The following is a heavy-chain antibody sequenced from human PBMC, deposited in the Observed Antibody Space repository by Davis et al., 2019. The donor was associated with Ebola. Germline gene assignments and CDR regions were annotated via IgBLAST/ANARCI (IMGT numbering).Heavy chain of an antibody. Sequence: GGSLRLSCAASGFTFSSYAMHWVRQAPGKGLEWVAVISYDGSNKYYADSVKGRFTISRDNSKNTLYLQMNSLRAEDTAVYYCARGDLGSSWDAEYFQHWGQGTLVTVSS. CDR1: GFTFSSYA. D-gene: IGHD6-13*01. J-gene: IGHJ1*01. CDR3: ARGDLGSSWDAEYFQH. V-gene: IGHV3-30-3*01. CDR2: ISYDGSNK.